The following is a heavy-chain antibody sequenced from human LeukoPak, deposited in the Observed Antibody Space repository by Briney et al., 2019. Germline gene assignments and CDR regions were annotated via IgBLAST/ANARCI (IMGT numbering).Heavy chain of an antibody. CDR1: GGSISSGSYY. V-gene: IGHV4-61*02. CDR2: IYTGGST. J-gene: IGHJ3*02. D-gene: IGHD3-10*01. Sequence: SETLSLTCTVSGGSISSGSYYWSWIRQPAGKGLEWIGRIYTGGSTNYNPSLKSRVTISVDTSKKQFSLKLSSVTAADTAVYYCARDSFGVNAFSIWGQGTVVTVSS. CDR3: ARDSFGVNAFSI.